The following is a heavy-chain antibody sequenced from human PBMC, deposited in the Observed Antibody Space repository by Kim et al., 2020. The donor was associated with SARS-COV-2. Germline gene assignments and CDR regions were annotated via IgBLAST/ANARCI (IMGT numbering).Heavy chain of an antibody. CDR2: IYYSGST. CDR1: GGSISSSSYY. J-gene: IGHJ4*02. V-gene: IGHV4-39*01. D-gene: IGHD6-13*01. CDR3: ARHTPPLQQLIDY. Sequence: SETLSLTCTVSGGSISSSSYYWGWIRQPPGKGLEWIGSIYYSGSTYYNPSLKSRVTISVDTSKNQFSLKLSSVTAADTAVYYCARHTPPLQQLIDYWGQGTLVTVSS.